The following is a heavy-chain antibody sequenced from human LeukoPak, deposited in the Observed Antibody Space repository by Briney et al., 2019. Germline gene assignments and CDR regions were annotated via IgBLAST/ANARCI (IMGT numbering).Heavy chain of an antibody. CDR3: AKLGGTARFDP. Sequence: PGGSLRLSCGASGFTFSSYWMSWVRQAPGRGLEWVANIKQDGSEKDYVDSVKGRFTISRDNAKNSLYLQMTNLRAEDTAIYYCAKLGGTARFDPWGQGTLDTVSS. D-gene: IGHD1-7*01. CDR1: GFTFSSYW. J-gene: IGHJ5*02. V-gene: IGHV3-7*01. CDR2: IKQDGSEK.